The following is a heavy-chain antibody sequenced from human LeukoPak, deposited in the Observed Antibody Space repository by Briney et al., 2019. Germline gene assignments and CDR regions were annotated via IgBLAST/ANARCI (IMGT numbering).Heavy chain of an antibody. CDR3: ARRRYCSSTSCPIWNRPPYNWFDP. D-gene: IGHD2-2*01. CDR2: INHSGST. CDR1: GSSISSTSYY. Sequence: PSETLSLTCSVSGSSISSTSYYGGWIRQPPGKGLEWIGEINHSGSTNYNPSLKSRVTISVDTSKNQFSLKLSSVTAADTAVYYCARRRYCSSTSCPIWNRPPYNWFDPWGQGTLVTVSS. J-gene: IGHJ5*02. V-gene: IGHV4-39*07.